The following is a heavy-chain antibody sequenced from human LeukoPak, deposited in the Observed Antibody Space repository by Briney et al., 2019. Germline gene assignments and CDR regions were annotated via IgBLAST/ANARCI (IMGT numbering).Heavy chain of an antibody. J-gene: IGHJ4*02. D-gene: IGHD6-19*01. CDR2: IYYSGST. V-gene: IGHV4-39*01. CDR3: ARHGIAVAGSFDY. Sequence: SETLSLTCTVSGGSISSSSYYWGWIRQPPGKGLEWIGSIYYSGSTYYNPSLKSRVTISVDTSKNQFSLKLSPVTAADAAVYYCARHGIAVAGSFDYWGREPWSPSPQ. CDR1: GGSISSSSYY.